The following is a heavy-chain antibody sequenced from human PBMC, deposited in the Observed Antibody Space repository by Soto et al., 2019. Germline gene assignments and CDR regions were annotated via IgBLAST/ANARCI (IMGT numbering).Heavy chain of an antibody. D-gene: IGHD5-18*01. Sequence: QVQLVQSGAEVKKPGSSVKVSCKASGGTFSSYAISWVRQAPGQGLEWMGGIIPIFGTANYAQKFQGRVXIXAXXSTSTGYMELSSLRSEDTAVYYCARGGGYSYGFDYWGQGTLVTVSS. V-gene: IGHV1-69*12. CDR2: IIPIFGTA. J-gene: IGHJ4*02. CDR3: ARGGGYSYGFDY. CDR1: GGTFSSYA.